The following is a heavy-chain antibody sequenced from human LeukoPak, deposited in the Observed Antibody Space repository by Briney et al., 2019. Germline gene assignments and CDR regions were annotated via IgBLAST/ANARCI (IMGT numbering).Heavy chain of an antibody. Sequence: GGSMRLSCPASGFTFSSYAMSWVRQAPGKGLEWVSAISGSGGSTYYADSVKGRFTISRHNSKNTLYLQMNSLRAEDTAVYYCARGASSGVRMDVWGKGTTVTVSS. CDR1: GFTFSSYA. CDR3: ARGASSGVRMDV. J-gene: IGHJ6*04. CDR2: ISGSGGST. D-gene: IGHD2-15*01. V-gene: IGHV3-23*01.